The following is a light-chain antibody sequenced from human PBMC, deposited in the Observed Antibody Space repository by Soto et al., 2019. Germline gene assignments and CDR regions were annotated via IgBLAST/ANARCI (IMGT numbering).Light chain of an antibody. Sequence: DIVMTQSPDSLAVSLGERATINCRSSQSVLYSSNNKNYLAWYQQKPGQPPNLLIYWASTRESGVPDRFSGGGSGTDFTLTISSLQAEDVAVYYCQQYYSAPLTFGGGTKVDIK. CDR3: QQYYSAPLT. CDR1: QSVLYSSNNKNY. CDR2: WAS. V-gene: IGKV4-1*01. J-gene: IGKJ4*01.